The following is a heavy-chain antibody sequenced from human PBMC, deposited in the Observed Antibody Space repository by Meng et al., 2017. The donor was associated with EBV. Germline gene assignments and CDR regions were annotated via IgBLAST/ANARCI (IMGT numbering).Heavy chain of an antibody. D-gene: IGHD1-26*01. Sequence: EVQLLGSGGGLGQPGGSLRLSCAASGFSFSNYAMGWVRQAPGKGLEWVSGISATSVDTYYADSVKGRFAISRDNSKNTVTLHMNILRAEDTAIYYCNSGSHSPLDSWGQGTLVTVSS. CDR2: ISATSVDT. CDR1: GFSFSNYA. J-gene: IGHJ4*02. CDR3: NSGSHSPLDS. V-gene: IGHV3-23*01.